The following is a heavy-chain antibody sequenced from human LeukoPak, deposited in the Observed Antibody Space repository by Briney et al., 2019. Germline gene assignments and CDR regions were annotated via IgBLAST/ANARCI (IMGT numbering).Heavy chain of an antibody. CDR1: GFTFSSCA. CDR2: IIDSGNSI. CDR3: AKDPIFSGSYGVFDY. Sequence: GGSLRLSCAASGFTFSSCALSWVRQAPGKGLEWVSTIIDSGNSIYYADSAEGRFTISRDNSKNTLYLQMNSLRAGDTAVYYCAKDPIFSGSYGVFDYWGLGTLVTVSS. V-gene: IGHV3-23*01. D-gene: IGHD1-26*01. J-gene: IGHJ4*02.